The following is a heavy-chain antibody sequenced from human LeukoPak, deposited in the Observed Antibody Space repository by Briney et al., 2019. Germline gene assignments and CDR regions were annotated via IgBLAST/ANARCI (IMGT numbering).Heavy chain of an antibody. Sequence: SVKVSCKASGGTFSSYAISWVRQAPGQGLEWMGGIIPIFGTANYAQKFQGRVTITADESTSTAYMELSSLRSEDTAVYYCARGWSASSSNAYFDYWGQGTLVTVSS. V-gene: IGHV1-69*13. CDR1: GGTFSSYA. J-gene: IGHJ4*02. CDR3: ARGWSASSSNAYFDY. D-gene: IGHD6-6*01. CDR2: IIPIFGTA.